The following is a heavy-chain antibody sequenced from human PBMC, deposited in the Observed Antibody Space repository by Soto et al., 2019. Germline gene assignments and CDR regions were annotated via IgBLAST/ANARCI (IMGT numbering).Heavy chain of an antibody. Sequence: GGSLRLSCAASGFPFSSYAMSWVRQAPGKGLEWVSGISGSGGSTSVADSMKGRFTISRDNSKNTLYLQMNSLRAEDTAVYYCTKDRYCSSTSCYAGYYWGQGTLVTVSS. CDR2: ISGSGGST. D-gene: IGHD2-2*01. J-gene: IGHJ4*02. CDR3: TKDRYCSSTSCYAGYY. V-gene: IGHV3-23*01. CDR1: GFPFSSYA.